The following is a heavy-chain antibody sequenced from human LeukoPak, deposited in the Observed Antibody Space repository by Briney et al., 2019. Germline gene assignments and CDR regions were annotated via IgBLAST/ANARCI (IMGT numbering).Heavy chain of an antibody. CDR2: VSNSGSTK. V-gene: IGHV3-11*01. D-gene: IGHD1-1*01. CDR1: GFDFSDYY. J-gene: IGHJ5*02. Sequence: PGGSLRLSCAASGFDFSDYYMTWIRQAPGKGLEWVSHVSNSGSTKYYADSVKGRFTISRDNAKYSLYPQMHSLRAEDTAVYYCARTTEGLDPWGQGTLVTVSS. CDR3: ARTTEGLDP.